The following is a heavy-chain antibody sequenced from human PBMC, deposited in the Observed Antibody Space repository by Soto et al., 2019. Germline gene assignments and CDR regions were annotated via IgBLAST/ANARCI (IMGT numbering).Heavy chain of an antibody. CDR2: ISCSSSYI. CDR3: ARDLTDHDAFDI. Sequence: GGSLRLSCAASGFTFSSYSMNWVRQAPGKGLEWVSSISCSSSYIYYADSVKGRFTISRDNAKNSLYLQMNSLRAEDTAVYYCARDLTDHDAFDIWGQGTMVTVSS. CDR1: GFTFSSYS. V-gene: IGHV3-21*01. D-gene: IGHD1-20*01. J-gene: IGHJ3*02.